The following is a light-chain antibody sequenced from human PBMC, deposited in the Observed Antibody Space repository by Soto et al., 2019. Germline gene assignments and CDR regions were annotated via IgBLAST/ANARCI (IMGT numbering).Light chain of an antibody. CDR2: GNS. CDR1: SSNIGAGYD. Sequence: QSALTQPPSVSGAPGQRVTISCTGSSSNIGAGYDVHWYQQLPGTAPKLLISGNSNRPSGVPDRFSGSKSGTSASLAITGLQAEDEADHYCQSYDSSLSGWVFGGGTQLTVL. J-gene: IGLJ3*02. V-gene: IGLV1-40*01. CDR3: QSYDSSLSGWV.